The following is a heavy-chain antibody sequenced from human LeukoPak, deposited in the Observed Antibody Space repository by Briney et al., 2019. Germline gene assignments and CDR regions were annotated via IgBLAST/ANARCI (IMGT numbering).Heavy chain of an antibody. D-gene: IGHD1-26*01. CDR1: GITFSNYG. CDR3: ARDHRVGAFDY. V-gene: IGHV3-21*04. Sequence: GGSLRLSCAASGITFSNYGMNWVRQAPGKGLEWVSFISSSGTYIYYADSVKGRFTISRDNAKNSLYLQMNSLRAEDTALYYCARDHRVGAFDYWGQGTLVTVSS. J-gene: IGHJ4*02. CDR2: ISSSGTYI.